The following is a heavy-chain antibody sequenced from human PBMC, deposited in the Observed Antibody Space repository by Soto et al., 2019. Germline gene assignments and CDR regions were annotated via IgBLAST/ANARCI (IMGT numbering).Heavy chain of an antibody. D-gene: IGHD3-9*01. V-gene: IGHV4-59*01. Sequence: SETLSLTCTVSGGSISSYYWSWIRQPPGKGLEWIGYIYYSGSTNYNPSLKSRVTISVDTSKNQFSLKLSSVIAADTSVYYCARVYILTGYTLAYWGRGTLVTVS. CDR3: ARVYILTGYTLAY. J-gene: IGHJ4*02. CDR2: IYYSGST. CDR1: GGSISSYY.